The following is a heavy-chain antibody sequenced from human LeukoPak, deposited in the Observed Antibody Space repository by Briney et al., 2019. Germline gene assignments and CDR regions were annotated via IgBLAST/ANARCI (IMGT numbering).Heavy chain of an antibody. D-gene: IGHD3-10*01. CDR3: ARDYYGSGSYFDY. J-gene: IGHJ4*02. Sequence: GGSLRLSCAASGFTFSSYSLNWVRQAPGKGLEWVSYISSSSSTIYYADSVRGRFTISRDNAKNSLYLQMNSLRDEDTSVYYCARDYYGSGSYFDYWGQGTPVTVSS. V-gene: IGHV3-48*02. CDR1: GFTFSSYS. CDR2: ISSSSSTI.